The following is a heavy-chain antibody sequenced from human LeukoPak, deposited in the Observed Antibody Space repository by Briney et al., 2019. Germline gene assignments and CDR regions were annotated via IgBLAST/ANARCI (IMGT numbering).Heavy chain of an antibody. Sequence: ASVKVSCKASGGSLRNHGISWARQAPGQGLEWVGGITPIFGTANSAQSFQGRVMITADESTSTAYLELSSLRSEDTAVYYCASYSGPGGRFYYMDVWGEGTTVTVSS. CDR1: GGSLRNHG. CDR2: ITPIFGTA. D-gene: IGHD3-3*01. CDR3: ASYSGPGGRFYYMDV. V-gene: IGHV1-69*13. J-gene: IGHJ6*03.